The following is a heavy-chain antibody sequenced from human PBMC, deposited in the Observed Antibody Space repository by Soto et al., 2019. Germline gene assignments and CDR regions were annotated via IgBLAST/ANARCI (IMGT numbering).Heavy chain of an antibody. Sequence: SETLSLTCDVSDESVTSPGNYWNWIRQRPDTGLEWIGYISSGGSPFYNPSLKSRVSISLDTSKNVISLTLRSVTAADTAVYYCTLNHCAGGGCYDRDYWGRGTRVTVSS. CDR3: TLNHCAGGGCYDRDY. CDR2: ISSGGSP. V-gene: IGHV4-31*11. J-gene: IGHJ1*01. CDR1: DESVTSPGNY. D-gene: IGHD2-15*01.